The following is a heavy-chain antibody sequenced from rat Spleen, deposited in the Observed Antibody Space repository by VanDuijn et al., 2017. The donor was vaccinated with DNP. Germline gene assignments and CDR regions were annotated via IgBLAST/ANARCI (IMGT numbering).Heavy chain of an antibody. V-gene: IGHV5-31*01. Sequence: WIRQVPGKGLDWVASITSSGGTTYYPDSVKGRFTVSRDNAKNTLYLQMNSLRSEDTATYYCTRENWVLDYWGQGVMVTVSS. CDR3: TRENWVLDY. J-gene: IGHJ2*01. CDR2: ITSSGGTT. D-gene: IGHD1-7*01.